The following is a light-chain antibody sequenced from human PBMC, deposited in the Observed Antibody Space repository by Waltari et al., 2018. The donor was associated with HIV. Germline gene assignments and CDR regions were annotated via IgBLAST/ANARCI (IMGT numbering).Light chain of an antibody. Sequence: DIQLTQSPSFLSASVGDRVTITCRASQGIASYLAWYQQKPGKSPKLLIYAASTLQSVVPSRFICIGSVTEFNLTISSLQPEDFATYYCQQLKSYPRYTFGQGTKLELK. J-gene: IGKJ2*01. V-gene: IGKV1-9*01. CDR2: AAS. CDR3: QQLKSYPRYT. CDR1: QGIASY.